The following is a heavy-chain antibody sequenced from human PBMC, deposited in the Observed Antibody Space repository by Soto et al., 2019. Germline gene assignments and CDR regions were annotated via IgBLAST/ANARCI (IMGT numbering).Heavy chain of an antibody. CDR2: ISGSGGST. CDR3: ATVYYDFWSGYPPYYFDY. CDR1: GFTFSSYA. D-gene: IGHD3-3*01. J-gene: IGHJ4*02. V-gene: IGHV3-23*01. Sequence: SGGSLRLSCAASGFTFSSYAMSWVRQAPGKGLEWVSAISGSGGSTYYADSVKGRFTISRDNSKNTLYLQMNSLRAEDTAVYYCATVYYDFWSGYPPYYFDYWGQGTLVTVSS.